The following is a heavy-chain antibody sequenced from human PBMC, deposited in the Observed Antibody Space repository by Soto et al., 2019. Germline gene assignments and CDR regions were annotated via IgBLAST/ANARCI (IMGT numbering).Heavy chain of an antibody. CDR1: GCSISSYY. J-gene: IGHJ5*02. V-gene: IGHV4-59*04. CDR2: IYYSGST. CDR3: ATQEVGGTYVYTFDP. D-gene: IGHD1-26*01. Sequence: SEILSLTCTVSGCSISSYYWSWIRQPPGKGLEWIGYIYYSGSTYYNPSLKSRVTISVDTSKNQFSLKLSSVTAADTAVYYCATQEVGGTYVYTFDPWGQGTLVTVSS.